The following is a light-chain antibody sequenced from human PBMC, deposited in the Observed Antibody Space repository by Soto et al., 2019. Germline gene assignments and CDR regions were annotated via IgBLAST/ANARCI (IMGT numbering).Light chain of an antibody. Sequence: IQLTQSPSTLSGSVGERVTVTCRASQTISSSLAWYQQKPGKAPNLLIYKASSLHSGVPSRFSGSGSGTEFTLTISSLQPDDFATYYCQQYTQYPYTFGQGTKLEIK. V-gene: IGKV1-5*03. CDR3: QQYTQYPYT. CDR1: QTISSS. J-gene: IGKJ2*01. CDR2: KAS.